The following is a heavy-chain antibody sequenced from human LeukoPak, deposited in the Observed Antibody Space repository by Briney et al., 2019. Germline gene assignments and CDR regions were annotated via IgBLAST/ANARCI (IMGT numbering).Heavy chain of an antibody. Sequence: SETLSLTCTVSGGSISSHYWSWIRQPPGKGLEWIGYIYYSGSTNYNPSLKSRVTISVDTSKNQFSLKLSSVTAADTAVYYCARCEWDIVVVPAANLWFDPWGQGTLVTVSS. D-gene: IGHD2-2*01. J-gene: IGHJ5*02. V-gene: IGHV4-59*11. CDR3: ARCEWDIVVVPAANLWFDP. CDR1: GGSISSHY. CDR2: IYYSGST.